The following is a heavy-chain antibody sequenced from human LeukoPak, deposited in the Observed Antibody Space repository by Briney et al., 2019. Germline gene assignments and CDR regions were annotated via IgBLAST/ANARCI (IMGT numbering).Heavy chain of an antibody. CDR1: GFNFPDYG. CDR3: ARGSGSHSTYFDF. J-gene: IGHJ4*02. CDR2: ISWNGGST. D-gene: IGHD1-26*01. Sequence: GGSLRLSCAASGFNFPDYGMTWGRRAPGGGLEWVSGISWNGGSTGYVDSVKGRFTISRDNAKNSLDLQLNSLRREDTAWYYCARGSGSHSTYFDFWGQGILVTVSS. V-gene: IGHV3-20*04.